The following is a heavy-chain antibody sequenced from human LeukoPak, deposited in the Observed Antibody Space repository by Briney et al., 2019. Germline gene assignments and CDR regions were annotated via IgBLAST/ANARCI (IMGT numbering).Heavy chain of an antibody. CDR1: GGSISSGDYY. Sequence: SQTLSLICTVSGGSISSGDYYWSWIRQPPGKGLEWIGYIYYSGSTYYNPSLKSRVTISVDTSKNQFSLKLSSVTAADTAVYYCARESGIVGATFDYWGQGTLVTVSS. D-gene: IGHD1-26*01. CDR2: IYYSGST. J-gene: IGHJ4*02. CDR3: ARESGIVGATFDY. V-gene: IGHV4-30-4*08.